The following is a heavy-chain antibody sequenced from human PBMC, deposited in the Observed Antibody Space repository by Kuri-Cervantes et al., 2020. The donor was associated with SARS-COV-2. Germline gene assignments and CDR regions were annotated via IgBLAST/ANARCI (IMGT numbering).Heavy chain of an antibody. CDR2: VNHRGST. D-gene: IGHD3-10*01. CDR1: GGSFSGYY. J-gene: IGHJ3*02. Sequence: SETLSLTCAVYGGSFSGYYWSWIRQSPGKGLQWIGEVNHRGSTNYNPSLKSRVTISVDTSSKQFSLNLSSVTAADTAVYYCARQSGWDAFDIWGQGTMVTVSS. CDR3: ARQSGWDAFDI. V-gene: IGHV4-34*01.